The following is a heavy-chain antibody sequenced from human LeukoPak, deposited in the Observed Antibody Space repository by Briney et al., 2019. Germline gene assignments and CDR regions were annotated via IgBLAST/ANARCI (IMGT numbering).Heavy chain of an antibody. CDR2: IAHDGTR. V-gene: IGHV4-4*02. Sequence: SETLSLTCGVSGGSIDMTNYWSWVRQAPGKGLEWIGEIAHDGTRNYNASLRCRVAMSLDRANNQFSLSLTSVTAADTAVYYCTRENRPFCPFAYWGQGVLVTVSS. CDR3: TRENRPFCPFAY. D-gene: IGHD2/OR15-2a*01. CDR1: GGSIDMTNY. J-gene: IGHJ4*02.